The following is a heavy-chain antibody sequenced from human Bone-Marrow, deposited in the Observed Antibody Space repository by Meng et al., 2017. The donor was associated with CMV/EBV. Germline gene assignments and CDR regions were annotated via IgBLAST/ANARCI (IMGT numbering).Heavy chain of an antibody. CDR2: IYPGDSDT. D-gene: IGHD2-2*01. Sequence: GESLKISCKGSGYSFTSYWIGWVRQMPGKGLEWMGIIYPGDSDTRYSPSFEGQVTISVDKSINTADRQWTSLKASDTAMYYCARAPRYEDIVVVPAAHSYYYYGMDVWGQGTTVTFSS. J-gene: IGHJ6*02. CDR3: ARAPRYEDIVVVPAAHSYYYYGMDV. CDR1: GYSFTSYW. V-gene: IGHV5-51*01.